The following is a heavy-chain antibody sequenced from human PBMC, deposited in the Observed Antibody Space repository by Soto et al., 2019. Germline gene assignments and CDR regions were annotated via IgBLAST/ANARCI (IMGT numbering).Heavy chain of an antibody. CDR3: AKDYVLRFLEPPLYYYGMDA. J-gene: IGHJ6*02. CDR1: GFTFSSYG. CDR2: ISYDGSNK. V-gene: IGHV3-30*18. D-gene: IGHD3-3*01. Sequence: GGSLRLSCAASGFTFSSYGMHWVRQAPGKGLEWVAVISYDGSNKYYADSVKGRFTISRDNSKNTLYLQMNSLRAEDTAVYYCAKDYVLRFLEPPLYYYGMDAWGQGTTVTVSS.